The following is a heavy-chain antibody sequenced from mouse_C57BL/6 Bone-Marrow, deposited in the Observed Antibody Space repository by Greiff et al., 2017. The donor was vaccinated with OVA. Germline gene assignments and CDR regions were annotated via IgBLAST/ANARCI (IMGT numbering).Heavy chain of an antibody. Sequence: VKLVESGAELARPGASVKLSCEASGYTFTSYGISWVKQRTGQGLEWIGEIYPRSGNTYYNEKFKGKATLTEDKSSSTAYMELRSLTSEDSAVYVGARTRLFYYYARDYWGQGTSGTVSS. V-gene: IGHV1-81*01. CDR2: IYPRSGNT. CDR3: ARTRLFYYYARDY. J-gene: IGHJ4*01. CDR1: GYTFTSYG.